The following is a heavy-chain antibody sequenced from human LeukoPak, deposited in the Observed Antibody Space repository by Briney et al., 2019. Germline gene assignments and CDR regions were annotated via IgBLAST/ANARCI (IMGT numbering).Heavy chain of an antibody. J-gene: IGHJ4*02. CDR1: GFTFSSYA. Sequence: GGSLRLSCAASGFTFSSYAMHWVRQAPGKGLEYVSAISSNGGSTYYANSVKGRFTISRDNSKNTLYLQMGSLRAEDMAVYYCAKGPTGITGTVLDYWGQGTLVTVSS. CDR2: ISSNGGST. D-gene: IGHD1-20*01. V-gene: IGHV3-64*01. CDR3: AKGPTGITGTVLDY.